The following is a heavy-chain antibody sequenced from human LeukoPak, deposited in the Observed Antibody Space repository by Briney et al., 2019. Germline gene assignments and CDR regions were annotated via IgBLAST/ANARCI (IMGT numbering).Heavy chain of an antibody. Sequence: PGGSLRLSCAASGFTVSSDYMSWVRQAPGKGLEWVSVIYSGDSTYYADSVKGRFTISRDNSKNTLYLQMNSLRAEDTAVYYCAREDSSSWFRSGGQSFDYWGQGTLVTVSS. CDR2: IYSGDST. J-gene: IGHJ4*02. CDR3: AREDSSSWFRSGGQSFDY. V-gene: IGHV3-66*02. D-gene: IGHD6-13*01. CDR1: GFTVSSDY.